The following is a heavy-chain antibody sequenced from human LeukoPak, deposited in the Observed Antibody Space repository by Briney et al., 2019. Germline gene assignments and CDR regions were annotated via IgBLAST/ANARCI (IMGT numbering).Heavy chain of an antibody. D-gene: IGHD2-15*01. V-gene: IGHV3-30-3*01. CDR2: ISYDGSNK. CDR3: ARVGGCSSPTCYYYYGMDV. Sequence: PGGSLRLSCAASGFTFSSYAMHWVRQAPGKGLEWVAVISYDGSNKYYADSVKGRFTISRDNSKNTLYLQMNSLRAEDTAVYYCARVGGCSSPTCYYYYGMDVWGQGTTVTVSS. CDR1: GFTFSSYA. J-gene: IGHJ6*02.